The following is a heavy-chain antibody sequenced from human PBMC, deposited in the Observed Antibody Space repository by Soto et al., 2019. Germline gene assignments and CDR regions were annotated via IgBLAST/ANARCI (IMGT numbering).Heavy chain of an antibody. D-gene: IGHD6-19*01. Sequence: EVQLVESGGGLVKPGGSLRLSCAASGFTFSSNTINWVRQAPGKGLEWVSSISSSSTYIYYADSVQGRFTISRDNAKNLLYLQMNSLRAEYTAVYSCATAVAGGDYWGQGTLVTVSS. CDR3: ATAVAGGDY. CDR2: ISSSSTYI. CDR1: GFTFSSNT. V-gene: IGHV3-21*06. J-gene: IGHJ4*02.